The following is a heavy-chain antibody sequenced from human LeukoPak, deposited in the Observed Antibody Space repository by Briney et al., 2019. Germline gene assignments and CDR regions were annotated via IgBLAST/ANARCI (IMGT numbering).Heavy chain of an antibody. V-gene: IGHV3-30*04. CDR1: GFTFSKYT. D-gene: IGHD3-3*01. Sequence: PGRSLRLSCAASGFTFSKYTIHWVRQAPGKGLEWVAVISNDGSNKYYADSVKDRFTISRDNSKNTLYLQMDSLRAEDTAVYYCARGDFGVVITYSWFDPWGQGTLVTVSS. J-gene: IGHJ5*02. CDR2: ISNDGSNK. CDR3: ARGDFGVVITYSWFDP.